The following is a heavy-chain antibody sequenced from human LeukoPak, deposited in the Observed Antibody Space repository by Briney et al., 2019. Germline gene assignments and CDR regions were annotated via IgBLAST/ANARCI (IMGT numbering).Heavy chain of an antibody. D-gene: IGHD6-19*01. CDR3: ARRDTSGWYGAFDI. V-gene: IGHV4-59*01. J-gene: IGHJ3*02. CDR1: GGSISSYH. Sequence: SETLSLTCTVSGGSISSYHWSWIRQPPGKGLEWIAYIFYSGGTNYNPSLKSRVTISVDTSKNQFSLKLSSVTAADTAVYYCARRDTSGWYGAFDIWSRGTMVTVSS. CDR2: IFYSGGT.